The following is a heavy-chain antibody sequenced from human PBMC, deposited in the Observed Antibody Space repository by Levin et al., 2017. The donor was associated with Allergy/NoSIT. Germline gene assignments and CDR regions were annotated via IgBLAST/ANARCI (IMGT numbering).Heavy chain of an antibody. D-gene: IGHD3-22*01. Sequence: LSLTCAASGFTFSSYAMSWVRQAPGKGLEWVSAISGSGGSTYYADSVKGRFTISRDNSKNTLYLQMNSLRAEDTAVYYCAKDQVAYYDSSGFDYWGQGTLVTVSS. CDR3: AKDQVAYYDSSGFDY. CDR1: GFTFSSYA. CDR2: ISGSGGST. J-gene: IGHJ4*02. V-gene: IGHV3-23*01.